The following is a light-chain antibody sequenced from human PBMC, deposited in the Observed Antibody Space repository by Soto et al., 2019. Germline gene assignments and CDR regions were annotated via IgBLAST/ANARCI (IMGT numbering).Light chain of an antibody. V-gene: IGLV2-14*01. J-gene: IGLJ2*01. CDR1: SSDVGGYNY. CDR3: CSYANGNTLL. Sequence: QSALTQPASVSGSPGQSITISCTGTSSDVGGYNYVSWYQQHPGKVPKLMIYEVSNRPSGVSNRFSGSKSGNTASLTISGLQTEDDSHYYCCSYANGNTLLFGGGTKLTVL. CDR2: EVS.